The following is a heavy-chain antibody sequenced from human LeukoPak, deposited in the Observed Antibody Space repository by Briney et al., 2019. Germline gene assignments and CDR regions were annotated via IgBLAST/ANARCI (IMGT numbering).Heavy chain of an antibody. V-gene: IGHV4-39*01. CDR3: AREPDCSGGSCTIDY. Sequence: SETLSLTCTVSGGSISSSSYYWGWIRQPPGKGLEWIGSIYYSGSTYYNPSLKSRVTISVDTSKNQFSLKLSSVTAADTAVYYCAREPDCSGGSCTIDYWGQGTLVTVSS. CDR1: GGSISSSSYY. J-gene: IGHJ4*02. D-gene: IGHD2-15*01. CDR2: IYYSGST.